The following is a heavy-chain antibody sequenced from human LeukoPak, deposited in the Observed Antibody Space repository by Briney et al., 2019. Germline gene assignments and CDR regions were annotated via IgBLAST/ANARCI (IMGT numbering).Heavy chain of an antibody. CDR3: AGGGDYGEYYFDY. D-gene: IGHD4-17*01. J-gene: IGHJ4*02. CDR2: INHSGST. V-gene: IGHV4-34*01. Sequence: SETLSLTCAVYGGSFSGYYWSWIRQPPGKGLEWIGEINHSGSTNYNPSLKSRVTISVDTSKNQFSLKLSSVTAADTAVYYCAGGGDYGEYYFDYWGQGTLVTVSS. CDR1: GGSFSGYY.